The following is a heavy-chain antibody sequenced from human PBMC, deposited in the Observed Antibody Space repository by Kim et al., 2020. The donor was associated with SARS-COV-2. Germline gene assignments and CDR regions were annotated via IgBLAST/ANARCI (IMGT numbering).Heavy chain of an antibody. CDR3: AKSYYSGSYWDAFDI. V-gene: IGHV3-30*02. Sequence: SVKGRFTISRDNSKNTLYLQMNSLRAEDTAVYYCAKSYYSGSYWDAFDIWGQGTMVTVSS. J-gene: IGHJ3*02. D-gene: IGHD1-26*01.